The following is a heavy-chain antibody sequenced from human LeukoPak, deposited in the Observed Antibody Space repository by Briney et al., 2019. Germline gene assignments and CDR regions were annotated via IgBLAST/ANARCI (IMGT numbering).Heavy chain of an antibody. CDR3: AKGSATSRPYYFDY. J-gene: IGHJ4*02. CDR1: GFTFSNYA. CDR2: ITGSGGDT. V-gene: IGHV3-23*01. Sequence: SGGSLRLSCAASGFTFSNYAMSWVRQAPGEGLECVSAITGSGGDTYHAESVKGRFTVSRDNSKNTLFLQMDSLRAEDTAVYFCAKGSATSRPYYFDYWGQGTLVTVSS. D-gene: IGHD2-2*01.